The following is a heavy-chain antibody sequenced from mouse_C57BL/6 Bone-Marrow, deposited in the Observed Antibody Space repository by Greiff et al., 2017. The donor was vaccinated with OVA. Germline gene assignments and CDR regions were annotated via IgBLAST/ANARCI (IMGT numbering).Heavy chain of an antibody. V-gene: IGHV1-50*01. Sequence: QVQLQQPGAELVKPGASVKLSCKASGYTFTSYWMQWVKQRPGQGLEWIGEIDPSDSYTNYNQKFKGKATLTVDTSSSTAYMQLSSLTSEDSAVYYCARGDGYEVSYFDYWGQGTTLTVSS. D-gene: IGHD2-2*01. CDR3: ARGDGYEVSYFDY. CDR1: GYTFTSYW. CDR2: IDPSDSYT. J-gene: IGHJ2*01.